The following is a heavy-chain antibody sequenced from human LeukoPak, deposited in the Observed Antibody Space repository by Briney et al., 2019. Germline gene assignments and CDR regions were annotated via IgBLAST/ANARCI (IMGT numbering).Heavy chain of an antibody. CDR3: ARGAWATRLGS. Sequence: SETLSLTCAVYGESLDSYYWSWTLQPPGKGLEWIGEIYESGSTEYNPSLKSRVTISMVPSKQQFSLSLTSVTAADTAVYYCARGAWATRLGSWGLGTPVIVSS. CDR2: IYESGST. V-gene: IGHV4-34*01. J-gene: IGHJ4*02. CDR1: GESLDSYY. D-gene: IGHD2-15*01.